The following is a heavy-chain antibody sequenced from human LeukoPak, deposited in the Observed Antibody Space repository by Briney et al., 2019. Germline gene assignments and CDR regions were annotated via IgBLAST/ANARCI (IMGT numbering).Heavy chain of an antibody. D-gene: IGHD3-10*01. CDR3: ARYYGSGRGYYGLDV. J-gene: IGHJ6*02. CDR2: IWHDGSDK. Sequence: GGSLRLSCAASGFTFSSYGMHWVRQAPGKGLEWVAVIWHDGSDKYSADSVKGRITISRDKSKNTLYLQMNSLRAEDTAVYYCARYYGSGRGYYGLDVWGQGTTVTV. V-gene: IGHV3-33*01. CDR1: GFTFSSYG.